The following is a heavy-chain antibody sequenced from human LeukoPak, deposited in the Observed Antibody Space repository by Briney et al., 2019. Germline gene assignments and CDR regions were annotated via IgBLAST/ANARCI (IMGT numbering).Heavy chain of an antibody. Sequence: ASVKVSCKASGYTFTSYDINWVRQATGQGLEWMGWMNPNSGNTGYAQKFQGRVTMTRNTSISTAYMELSSLRSEDTAVYYCARGPPQLVVVGYYYMDVWGKGTTVTVSS. CDR2: MNPNSGNT. J-gene: IGHJ6*03. CDR1: GYTFTSYD. D-gene: IGHD2-2*01. CDR3: ARGPPQLVVVGYYYMDV. V-gene: IGHV1-8*01.